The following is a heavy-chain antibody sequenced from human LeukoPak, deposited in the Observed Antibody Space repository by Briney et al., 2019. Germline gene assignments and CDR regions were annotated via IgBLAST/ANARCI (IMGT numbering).Heavy chain of an antibody. J-gene: IGHJ3*02. V-gene: IGHV4-4*02. CDR3: ARLTYYYDSSGYGI. Sequence: PSETLSLTCAVSGDSISSSNWWSWVRQPPGKGLEWIGEIYHSGSTNYNPSLKSRVTISVDKPKNQLSLKLSSVTAADTAVYYCARLTYYYDSSGYGIWGQGTMVTVSS. CDR1: GDSISSSNW. D-gene: IGHD3-22*01. CDR2: IYHSGST.